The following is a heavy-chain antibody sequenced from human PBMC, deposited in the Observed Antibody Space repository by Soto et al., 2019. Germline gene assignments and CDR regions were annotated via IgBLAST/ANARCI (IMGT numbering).Heavy chain of an antibody. J-gene: IGHJ3*02. CDR1: GGTFSSYA. D-gene: IGHD3-22*01. V-gene: IGHV1-69*12. CDR2: IIPIFGTA. CDR3: ARDGYYYDSSGYPHPYDAFDI. Sequence: QVQLVQSGAEVKKPGSSVKVSCKASGGTFSSYAISWVRQAPGQGLEWMGGIIPIFGTANYAQKFQGRVTITADESTSTAYMELSSLRSEDTAVYYCARDGYYYDSSGYPHPYDAFDIWGQGTMVTVSS.